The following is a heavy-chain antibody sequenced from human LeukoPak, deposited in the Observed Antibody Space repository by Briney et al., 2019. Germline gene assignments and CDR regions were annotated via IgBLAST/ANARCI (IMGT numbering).Heavy chain of an antibody. CDR1: GFTFSIYA. CDR2: ISGSGGST. V-gene: IGHV3-23*01. D-gene: IGHD3-22*01. Sequence: GGSLRLSCAASGFTFSIYAMSWVRQTPGKGLEWVSSISGSGGSTYYADSVKGRFTISRDNSKNTLYLQMNSLRAEDTAVYYCARGAPSATDYDSSGAYYYYYGMDVWGQGTTVTVSS. J-gene: IGHJ6*02. CDR3: ARGAPSATDYDSSGAYYYYYGMDV.